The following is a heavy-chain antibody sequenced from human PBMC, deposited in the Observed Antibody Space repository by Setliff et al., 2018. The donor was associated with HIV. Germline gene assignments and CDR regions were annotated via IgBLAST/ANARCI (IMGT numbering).Heavy chain of an antibody. Sequence: PGGSLRLSCAASGFAVSSSYMTWVRQAPGKGLDWVSLIYSSGDTYYADSVRGRFTVSRDISKNTLYLHMNNLRAEDTAVYYCARETGDIAAIALYSFDYWGQGTLVTVSS. CDR3: ARETGDIAAIALYSFDY. D-gene: IGHD6-13*01. V-gene: IGHV3-66*01. J-gene: IGHJ4*02. CDR2: IYSSGDT. CDR1: GFAVSSSY.